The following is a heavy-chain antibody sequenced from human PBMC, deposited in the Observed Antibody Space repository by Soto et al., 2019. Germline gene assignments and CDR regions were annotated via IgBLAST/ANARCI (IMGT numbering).Heavy chain of an antibody. CDR3: ARRSGSCGFFDY. J-gene: IGHJ4*02. Sequence: QVQLVQSGAEVKKPGSSVKVSCKASGGAFSSYTISWVRQAPGQGLEWMGRIIPILGIANYAQKFQGRVTITADKSTSTAYMELSSLRSEDTAVYYCARRSGSCGFFDYWGQGTLVTVSS. D-gene: IGHD1-26*01. CDR1: GGAFSSYT. V-gene: IGHV1-69*02. CDR2: IIPILGIA.